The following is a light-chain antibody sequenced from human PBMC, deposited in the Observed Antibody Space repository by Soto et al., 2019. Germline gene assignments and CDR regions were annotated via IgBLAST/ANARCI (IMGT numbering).Light chain of an antibody. V-gene: IGKV3-15*01. CDR1: QSVSSK. Sequence: EIVMTQSPATLSVSPGERATLSCRASQSVSSKLAWYQQKPGQAPRLLIYGASTRATGIPARFSGSGSGTEFTLIISSLQSEDFAVYYCQHYNNWPPWTFGQGTKVEI. CDR2: GAS. CDR3: QHYNNWPPWT. J-gene: IGKJ1*01.